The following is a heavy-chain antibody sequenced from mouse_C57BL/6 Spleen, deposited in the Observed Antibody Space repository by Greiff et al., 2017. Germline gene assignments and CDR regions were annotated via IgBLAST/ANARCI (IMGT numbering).Heavy chain of an antibody. J-gene: IGHJ3*01. D-gene: IGHD2-3*01. CDR1: GYTFTSYW. CDR3: ARSIPYDTFAY. Sequence: QVQLQQPGAELVRPGPSVKLSCKASGYTFTSYWMHWVKQRPGQGLEWIGVIDPSDSYTNYNQKFKGKATLTEDPSYSTAYMQLSSLTSEDSAVYYCARSIPYDTFAYWCQGTLVTVSA. CDR2: IDPSDSYT. V-gene: IGHV1-59*01.